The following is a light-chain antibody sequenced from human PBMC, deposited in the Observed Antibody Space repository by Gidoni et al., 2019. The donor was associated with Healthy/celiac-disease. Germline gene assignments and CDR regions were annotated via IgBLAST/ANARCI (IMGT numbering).Light chain of an antibody. CDR2: QDS. J-gene: IGLJ2*01. Sequence: SYELTQPRSVSVSPGQTASITCSGAKLGDKYACWYQQKQGQSPVLVIYQDSKRPSGIPERFSGFNSGNTATLTISGTQAMDEADYYCQAWDSSTVVFGGGTKLTVL. V-gene: IGLV3-1*01. CDR3: QAWDSSTVV. CDR1: KLGDKY.